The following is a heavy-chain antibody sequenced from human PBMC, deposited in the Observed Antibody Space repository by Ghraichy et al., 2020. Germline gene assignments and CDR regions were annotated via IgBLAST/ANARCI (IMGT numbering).Heavy chain of an antibody. CDR3: ARGPVWSGYYRGWRWFDP. J-gene: IGHJ5*02. CDR2: INHSGST. Sequence: SETLSLTCAVYGGSFSGYYWSWIRQPPGKGLEWIGEINHSGSTNYNPSLKSRVTISVDTSKNQFSLKLSSVTAADTAGYYCARGPVWSGYYRGWRWFDPGGQGTLVTVSS. CDR1: GGSFSGYY. V-gene: IGHV4-34*01. D-gene: IGHD3-3*01.